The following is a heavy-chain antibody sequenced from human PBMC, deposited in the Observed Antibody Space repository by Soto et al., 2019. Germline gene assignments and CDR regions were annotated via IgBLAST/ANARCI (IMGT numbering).Heavy chain of an antibody. Sequence: QITLKESGPTLVKPTQTLTLTCTFSGFSLSTTGVGVGWIRQPPGKALDWLALIYWDDDKRYSPSLKSRLTTNTDTSKNQVVLTPTNMDPVDTATYDCVRATPVTTGGDYWGQGTLVTVSS. D-gene: IGHD4-17*01. CDR2: IYWDDDK. V-gene: IGHV2-5*02. J-gene: IGHJ4*02. CDR1: GFSLSTTGVG. CDR3: VRATPVTTGGDY.